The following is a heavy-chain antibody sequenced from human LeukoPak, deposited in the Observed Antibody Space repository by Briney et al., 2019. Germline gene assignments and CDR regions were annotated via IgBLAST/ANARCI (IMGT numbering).Heavy chain of an antibody. J-gene: IGHJ4*02. D-gene: IGHD2-2*01. CDR1: GFTFSSYG. CDR3: AKAGVVVPGAYFDY. V-gene: IGHV3-30*02. CDR2: IRYDGSNK. Sequence: SGGSLRLSCAASGFTFSSYGMHWVRQAPGKGLEWVAFIRYDGSNKYYADSVKGRLTISRDSSKNTLYLQMNSLRAEDTAVYYCAKAGVVVPGAYFDYWGQGTLVTVSS.